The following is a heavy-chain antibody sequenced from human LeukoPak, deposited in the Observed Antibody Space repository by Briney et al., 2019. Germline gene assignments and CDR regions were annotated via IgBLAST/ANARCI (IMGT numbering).Heavy chain of an antibody. Sequence: SETLSLTCTVSGYSISSGYYGAWIRQPPGKGLEWIWSIYHTGSTNYHPSLKSRVTISVDMSKNQFSLKVTSMTPADTAVYYCASSVVVPSAADYWGQGTLVTVSS. V-gene: IGHV4-38-2*02. J-gene: IGHJ4*02. D-gene: IGHD2-2*01. CDR2: IYHTGST. CDR3: ASSVVVPSAADY. CDR1: GYSISSGYY.